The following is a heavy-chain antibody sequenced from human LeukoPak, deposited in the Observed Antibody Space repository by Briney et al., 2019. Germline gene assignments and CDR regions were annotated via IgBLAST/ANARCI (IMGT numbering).Heavy chain of an antibody. CDR3: AKDPDGLWS. Sequence: GGSLRLSCAASGFTFSNYAMSWVRQAPGKGLEWVSSIGAIGSSTYYADSVKGRFTISRDNSKNTLYLQMNSLRAEDTAVYYCAKDPDGLWSWGQGTLVTVSS. J-gene: IGHJ5*02. V-gene: IGHV3-23*01. D-gene: IGHD4/OR15-4a*01. CDR2: IGAIGSST. CDR1: GFTFSNYA.